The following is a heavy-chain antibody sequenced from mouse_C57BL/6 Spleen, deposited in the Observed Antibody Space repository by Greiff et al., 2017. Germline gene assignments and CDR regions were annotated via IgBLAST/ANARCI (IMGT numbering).Heavy chain of an antibody. CDR2: IDPSDSDT. CDR1: GYTFTSYW. D-gene: IGHD4-1*01. J-gene: IGHJ4*01. Sequence: QVQLQQPGAELVKPGASVKLSCKASGYTFTSYWMQWVKQRPGQGLEWIGEIDPSDSDTNYNQKFKGKATLTVDTSSSTAYMQPSSLTSEYSAVYYCARTLTSYYAMDYWGQGTSVTVSS. CDR3: ARTLTSYYAMDY. V-gene: IGHV1-50*01.